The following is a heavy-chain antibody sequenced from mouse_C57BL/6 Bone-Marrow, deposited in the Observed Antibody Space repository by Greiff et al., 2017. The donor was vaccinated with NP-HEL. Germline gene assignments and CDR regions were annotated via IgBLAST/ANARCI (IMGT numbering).Heavy chain of an antibody. V-gene: IGHV3-6*01. CDR3: ARPRQWYFDV. CDR2: ISYDGSN. D-gene: IGHD2-12*01. CDR1: GYSITSGYY. J-gene: IGHJ1*03. Sequence: EVQRVESGPGLVKPSQSLSLTCSVTGYSITSGYYWNWIRQFPGNKLEWMGYISYDGSNNYNPSLKNRISITRDTSKNQFFLKLNSVTTEDTATYYCARPRQWYFDVWGTGTTVTVSS.